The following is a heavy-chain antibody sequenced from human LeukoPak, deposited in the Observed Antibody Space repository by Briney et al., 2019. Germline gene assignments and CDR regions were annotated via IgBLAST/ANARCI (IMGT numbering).Heavy chain of an antibody. Sequence: GGSLRLSCAASGFTFSSYWMHWVRQAPGKGLEWVSAISGSGGSTYYADSVKGRFTISRDNSKNTLYLQMNSLRAEDTAVYYCAKDLWDIVVVVAATYDYWGQGTLVTVSS. V-gene: IGHV3-23*01. J-gene: IGHJ4*02. D-gene: IGHD2-15*01. CDR2: ISGSGGST. CDR3: AKDLWDIVVVVAATYDY. CDR1: GFTFSSYW.